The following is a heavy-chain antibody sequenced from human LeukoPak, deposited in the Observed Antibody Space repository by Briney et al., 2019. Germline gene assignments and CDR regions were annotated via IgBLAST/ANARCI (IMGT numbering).Heavy chain of an antibody. V-gene: IGHV3-9*01. J-gene: IGHJ4*02. Sequence: PGGSLRLSCAASGFTFDDYAMHWVRQAPGKGLEWVSGISWNSGSIGYADSVKGRFTISRDNAKNSLYLQMNSLRAEDTALYYCAKNLEPTVFYYFDYWGQGTLVTVSS. CDR1: GFTFDDYA. D-gene: IGHD1-14*01. CDR3: AKNLEPTVFYYFDY. CDR2: ISWNSGSI.